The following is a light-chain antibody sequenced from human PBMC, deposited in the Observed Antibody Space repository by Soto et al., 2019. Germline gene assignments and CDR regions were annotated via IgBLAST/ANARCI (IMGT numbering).Light chain of an antibody. CDR1: QSVNSN. J-gene: IGKJ4*01. V-gene: IGKV3-15*01. Sequence: KVMTQSPATLSVSPGERATLSCRASQSVNSNLAWYQQKPGQAPRLLLYGASTRATGIPARFSGSASGTELTLTISILQYEDSAVYYCQQYNDWPLTFGGGTKVDIK. CDR3: QQYNDWPLT. CDR2: GAS.